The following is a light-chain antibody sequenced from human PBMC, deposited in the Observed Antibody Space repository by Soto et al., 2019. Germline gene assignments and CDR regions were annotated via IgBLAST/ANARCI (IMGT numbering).Light chain of an antibody. CDR2: DAS. CDR1: QSVSTNY. V-gene: IGKV3-20*01. CDR3: QKYGSSPLT. Sequence: EIALTQSPGTLSLSPGERASLSCRASQSVSTNYLAWYQQKPGQAPRLLIYDASSRATGIPDRFSGSGSGTDFTLTISRLEPEDFAVYYCQKYGSSPLTFGQGTKVEIK. J-gene: IGKJ1*01.